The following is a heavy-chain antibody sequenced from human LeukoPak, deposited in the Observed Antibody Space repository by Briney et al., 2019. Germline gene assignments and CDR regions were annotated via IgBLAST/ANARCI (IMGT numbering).Heavy chain of an antibody. CDR3: ARDGDYYDSSGYYRAFDI. J-gene: IGHJ3*02. V-gene: IGHV3-23*01. CDR2: ISGSGGST. D-gene: IGHD3-22*01. CDR1: GFTFSSYA. Sequence: GGSLRLSCAASGFTFSSYAMSWVRQAPGKGLEWVSAISGSGGSTYYADSVKGRFTTSRDNSKNTLYLQMNSLRAEDTAVYYCARDGDYYDSSGYYRAFDIWGQGTMVTVSS.